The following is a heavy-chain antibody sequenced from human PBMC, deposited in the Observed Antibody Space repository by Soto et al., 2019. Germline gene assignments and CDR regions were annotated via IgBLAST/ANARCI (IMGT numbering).Heavy chain of an antibody. CDR2: INPHGGST. Sequence: ASVKVSCKAPGDTFTSYYLNWVRQAPGQGLEWMGVINPHGGSTKYAQKFQGRITMTRDTSRSTVYMELSSLRSDDTAVYYCAKDQASGQGSFDSWGQGTLVTVSS. V-gene: IGHV1-46*01. CDR3: AKDQASGQGSFDS. CDR1: GDTFTSYY. D-gene: IGHD2-15*01. J-gene: IGHJ4*02.